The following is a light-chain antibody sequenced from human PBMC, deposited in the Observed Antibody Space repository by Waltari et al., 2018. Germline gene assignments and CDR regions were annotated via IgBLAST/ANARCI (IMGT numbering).Light chain of an antibody. V-gene: IGKV1-5*03. J-gene: IGKJ1*01. CDR3: QQYNTYWT. Sequence: DIQLTQSPSTLSASVGDTVPISCRASASISSWLNWYQQKPGKAPKLLIYRASILEPGVPSRFSGSGSGTDFTLTISSLQPEDVGTYYCQQYNTYWTFSQGTKVEI. CDR2: RAS. CDR1: ASISSW.